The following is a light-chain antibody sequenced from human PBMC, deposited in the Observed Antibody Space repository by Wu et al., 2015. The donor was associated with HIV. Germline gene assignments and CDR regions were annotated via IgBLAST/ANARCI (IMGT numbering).Light chain of an antibody. V-gene: IGKV3-15*01. CDR1: QSVSTN. CDR3: QQYNKWPRT. Sequence: EIVMTQSPATLSVSPGERAALSCRASQSVSTNLAWYQQKPGQAPRLLIYGASNRATGIPARLSGSRSGTEFTLTISSLQSEDFAVYYCQQYNKWPRTFGQGTKVEIK. CDR2: GAS. J-gene: IGKJ1*01.